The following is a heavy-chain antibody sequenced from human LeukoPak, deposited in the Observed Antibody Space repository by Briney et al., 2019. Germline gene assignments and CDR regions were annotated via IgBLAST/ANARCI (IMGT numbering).Heavy chain of an antibody. V-gene: IGHV4-59*08. Sequence: SETLSLTCTVSGDSISNYYWSWIRQPPGKGLEWIGYIYYSGSTNYNPSLKSRVTISVDTSKNQFSLKLSSVTAADTAVYYCARQAAAAGPDYWGQGTLVTVSS. CDR3: ARQAAAAGPDY. J-gene: IGHJ4*02. CDR1: GDSISNYY. CDR2: IYYSGST. D-gene: IGHD6-13*01.